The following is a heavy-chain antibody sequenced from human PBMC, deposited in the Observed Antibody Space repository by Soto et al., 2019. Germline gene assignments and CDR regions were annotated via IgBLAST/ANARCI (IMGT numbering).Heavy chain of an antibody. V-gene: IGHV1-18*01. CDR3: ARSNYDFWSGSYYYYYMDV. Sequence: ASVKVSCKASGYTFTSYGISWVRQAPGQGLEWMGWISAYNGNTNYAQKLQGRVTMTTDTSTSTAYMELSSLRSEDTAVYYCARSNYDFWSGSYYYYYMDVWGKGTTVTVS. D-gene: IGHD3-3*01. J-gene: IGHJ6*03. CDR2: ISAYNGNT. CDR1: GYTFTSYG.